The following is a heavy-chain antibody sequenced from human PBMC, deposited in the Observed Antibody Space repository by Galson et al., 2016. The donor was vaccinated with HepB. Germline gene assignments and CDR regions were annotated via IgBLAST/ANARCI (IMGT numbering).Heavy chain of an antibody. CDR2: IYHDGTT. D-gene: IGHD3-3*01. V-gene: IGHV4-39*01. CDR1: GESISRSRYY. Sequence: SETLSLTCSVSGESISRSRYYWDWIRQSPGKGLEWIGTIYHDGTTYYNPSLKNRVTIFLDTSKNQFSLKVRSVTAADTAVYYCARPFRSGSRPPIYHAMDVWGQGTTVTVSS. CDR3: ARPFRSGSRPPIYHAMDV. J-gene: IGHJ6*02.